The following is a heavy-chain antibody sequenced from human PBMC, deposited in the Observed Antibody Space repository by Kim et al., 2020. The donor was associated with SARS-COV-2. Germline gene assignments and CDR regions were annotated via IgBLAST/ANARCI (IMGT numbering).Heavy chain of an antibody. CDR3: AKDGSGAYCGGDCYSGRMGYFQH. CDR1: GFTFDDYA. D-gene: IGHD2-21*02. CDR2: ISWNSGSI. V-gene: IGHV3-9*01. Sequence: GGSLRLSCAASGFTFDDYAMHWVRQAPGKGLEWVSGISWNSGSIGYADSVKGRFTISRDNAKNSLYLQMNSLRAEDTALYYCAKDGSGAYCGGDCYSGRMGYFQHWGQGTLVTVSS. J-gene: IGHJ1*01.